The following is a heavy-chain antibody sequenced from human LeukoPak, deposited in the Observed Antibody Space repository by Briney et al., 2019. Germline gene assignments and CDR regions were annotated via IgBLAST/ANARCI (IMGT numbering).Heavy chain of an antibody. J-gene: IGHJ3*02. CDR3: ARHALGYCSGGSCYGTAFDI. V-gene: IGHV4-59*12. Sequence: ASETLSLTCTVSGGSITSYYWSWIRQPPGTGLEWIGYIYYSGSTIYNPSLKSRVTISVDTSKNQFSLKLSSVTAADTAVYYCARHALGYCSGGSCYGTAFDIWGQGTMVTVSS. D-gene: IGHD2-15*01. CDR1: GGSITSYY. CDR2: IYYSGST.